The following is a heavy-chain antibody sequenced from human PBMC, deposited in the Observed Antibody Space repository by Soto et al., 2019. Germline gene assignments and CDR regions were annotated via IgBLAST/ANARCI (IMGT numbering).Heavy chain of an antibody. D-gene: IGHD3-3*01. CDR2: ISYDGSNK. Sequence: QVQLVESGGGVVQPGRSLRLSCAASGFTFSSYAMHWVRQAPGKGLEWVAVISYDGSNKNHADTVKGRFTISRDNSKNTLYLKMNSVRAEDTAVYYCARGYDFWSGYYYPYGMDVWGQGTTVTVSS. V-gene: IGHV3-30-3*01. CDR1: GFTFSSYA. CDR3: ARGYDFWSGYYYPYGMDV. J-gene: IGHJ6*02.